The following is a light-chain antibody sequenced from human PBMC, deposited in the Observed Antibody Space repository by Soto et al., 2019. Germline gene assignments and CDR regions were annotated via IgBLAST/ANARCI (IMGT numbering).Light chain of an antibody. V-gene: IGLV1-47*01. Sequence: QSVLTQPPSASGTPGQRVTISCSGVNYNIGSNSVYWYQQFPGAAPKVLIFLNTQRPSGVPDRFSGSKSGTSASLAISGLRSEDEAEYYCSAWDNRLNGWVFGGGTKLTVL. J-gene: IGLJ3*02. CDR3: SAWDNRLNGWV. CDR2: LNT. CDR1: NYNIGSNS.